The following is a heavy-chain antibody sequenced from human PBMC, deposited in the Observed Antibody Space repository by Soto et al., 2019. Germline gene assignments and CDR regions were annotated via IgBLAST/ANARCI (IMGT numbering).Heavy chain of an antibody. CDR1: GFTFSTYS. CDR3: ARLIHDYAMSGYYYTEVYYGREV. CDR2: ISISGSTI. D-gene: IGHD3-22*01. Sequence: GGSLRLSCAASGFTFSTYSMNWVRQAPGKGLEWVSYISISGSTIYYADSVKGRFTVSRDNAENSLYLLMNSLREEDTAVYYCARLIHDYAMSGYYYTEVYYGREVWGQGTPVTVSS. J-gene: IGHJ6*02. V-gene: IGHV3-48*02.